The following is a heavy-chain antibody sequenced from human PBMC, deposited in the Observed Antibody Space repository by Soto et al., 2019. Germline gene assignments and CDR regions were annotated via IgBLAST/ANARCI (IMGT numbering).Heavy chain of an antibody. CDR1: GFTFSSYS. Sequence: EVQLVESGGGLVQPGGSLRLSCAASGFTFSSYSMNWVRQAPGKGLEWVSYISSSSSTIYYADSVKGRFTISRDNAKNSLYLQMNSLRAEDTAMYYCARDRGGYDSWYFDLWGRGTLVTVSS. D-gene: IGHD5-12*01. J-gene: IGHJ2*01. CDR3: ARDRGGYDSWYFDL. V-gene: IGHV3-48*01. CDR2: ISSSSSTI.